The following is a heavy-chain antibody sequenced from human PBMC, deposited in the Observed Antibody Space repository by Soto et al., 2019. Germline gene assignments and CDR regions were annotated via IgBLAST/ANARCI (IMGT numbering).Heavy chain of an antibody. CDR1: GYSINNGYY. D-gene: IGHD2-2*01. CDR2: IYHSGST. Sequence: PSQTLSLTCVVSGYSINNGYYWGWIRQPPGKGLEWIGSIYHSGSTYYNPSLKGRVTISVDTSKNQFSLKLNFVTAADTAVYYCARAVSIVVVPASGWFDPWGQGTLVTVS. J-gene: IGHJ5*02. V-gene: IGHV4-38-2*01. CDR3: ARAVSIVVVPASGWFDP.